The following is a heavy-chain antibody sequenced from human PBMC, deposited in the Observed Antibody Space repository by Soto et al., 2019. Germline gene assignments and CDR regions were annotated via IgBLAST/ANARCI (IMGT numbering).Heavy chain of an antibody. CDR1: GGSISSYY. V-gene: IGHV4-4*07. CDR3: AREKSYYDTSGPGGYFDY. J-gene: IGHJ4*02. D-gene: IGHD3-22*01. CDR2: SSSSGST. Sequence: PSETLSLTXTVSGGSISSYYWSWIRQPAGKGLRWIGRSSSSGSTHYNPSLKSRVTLSLDTSKNQFSLKLSSVTAADTAVYYCAREKSYYDTSGPGGYFDYWGQGTLVTVSS.